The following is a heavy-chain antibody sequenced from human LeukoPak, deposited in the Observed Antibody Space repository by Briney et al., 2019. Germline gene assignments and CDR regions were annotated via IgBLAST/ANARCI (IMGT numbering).Heavy chain of an antibody. V-gene: IGHV4-39*02. CDR3: AKRDDSGGNLVDL. D-gene: IGHD3-22*01. Sequence: PSETLSLTCTVSGGSIRSGSHYWAWIRQPPGKGLEWIGSIYYSGSTYYNPSLENRVTISIDTSNNHFSLKLSSLSAADTSVYYCAKRDDSGGNLVDLWGQGTLVTVS. J-gene: IGHJ4*02. CDR2: IYYSGST. CDR1: GGSIRSGSHY.